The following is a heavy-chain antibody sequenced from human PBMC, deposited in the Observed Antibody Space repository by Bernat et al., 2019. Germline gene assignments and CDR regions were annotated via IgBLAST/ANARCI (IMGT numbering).Heavy chain of an antibody. CDR2: IYYSGRT. CDR1: GGSISSSNYY. V-gene: IGHV4-39*01. D-gene: IGHD3-22*01. CDR3: ARLLYDRSGYYYFDN. J-gene: IGHJ4*02. Sequence: QLQLQESGPGLVKPSETLSLTCTVSGGSISSSNYYWGWIRQPPGKGLEWIGSIYYSGRTYDNPSLKSRVTISVDTSKNKFSLKLSFVTAADTAVYYCARLLYDRSGYYYFDNWGQGTLVTVSS.